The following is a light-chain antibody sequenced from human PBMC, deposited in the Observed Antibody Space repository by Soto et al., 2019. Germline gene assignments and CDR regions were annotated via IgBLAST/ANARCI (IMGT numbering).Light chain of an antibody. CDR1: QSVSSN. CDR2: GAS. CDR3: QQYNNWPPT. V-gene: IGKV3-15*01. J-gene: IGKJ1*01. Sequence: EIVMTQYPATLSVSPGERSTLSCRASQSVSSNLAWYQQTPGQAPSLLIFGASTRATGIPARFSGSGSGTEFTLTISSLQSEDFAFYFCQQYNNWPPTVGQGTKVDIK.